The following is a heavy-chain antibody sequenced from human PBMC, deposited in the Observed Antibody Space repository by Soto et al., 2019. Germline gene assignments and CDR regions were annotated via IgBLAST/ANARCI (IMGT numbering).Heavy chain of an antibody. D-gene: IGHD5-18*01. CDR3: ARGGCSYGPDRPGTQV. CDR1: GGTFSSYA. Sequence: GASVKLSCKASGGTFSSYAIIWLRQAPGQGLEWTRGIIPIFGTANYAQKFQGRVTITADESTSTAYMELSSLRSEYTAVYYCARGGCSYGPDRPGTQVWGKAPTV. V-gene: IGHV1-69*13. CDR2: IIPIFGTA. J-gene: IGHJ6*03.